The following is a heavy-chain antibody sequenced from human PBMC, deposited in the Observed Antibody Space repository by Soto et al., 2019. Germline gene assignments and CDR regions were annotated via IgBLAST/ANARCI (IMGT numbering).Heavy chain of an antibody. D-gene: IGHD6-13*01. CDR2: IIPILGIA. CDR3: ARDPSLIAAAGNWFAP. J-gene: IGHJ5*02. CDR1: GGTFSSYT. Sequence: SVKVSCKASGGTFSSYTISWVRQAPGQGLEWMGRIIPILGIANYAQKFQGRVTITADKSTSTAYMELSSLRSEDTAVYYCARDPSLIAAAGNWFAPWGQGTLVTVSS. V-gene: IGHV1-69*04.